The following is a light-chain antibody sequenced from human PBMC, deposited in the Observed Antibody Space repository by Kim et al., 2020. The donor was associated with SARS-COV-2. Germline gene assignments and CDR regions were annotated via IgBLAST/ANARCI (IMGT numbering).Light chain of an antibody. CDR1: ISDVGGFDS. CDR3: SSYTSSNNLGYV. CDR2: DVT. V-gene: IGLV2-14*03. Sequence: SFTSPCTGSISDVGGFDSVAWYPHPPGKAPKLVIYDVTKRPSGVSDRFAGSISDNTASLTIAGLQAEDEADYYCSSYTSSNNLGYVFGTGTEVTVL. J-gene: IGLJ1*01.